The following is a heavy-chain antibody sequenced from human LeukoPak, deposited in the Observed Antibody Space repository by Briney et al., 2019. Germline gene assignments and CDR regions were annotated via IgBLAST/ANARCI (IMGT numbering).Heavy chain of an antibody. CDR2: ISGGYT. V-gene: IGHV3-23*01. J-gene: IGHJ4*02. CDR3: AKGSSSSTWYLFDY. CDR1: GFTFNSYA. Sequence: GGSLRLSCAASGFTFNSYAMNWVRQAPGKGLDWVSSISGGYTYYADSVKGRFTISRDNSKNTLYLHMNSLTAEDTAVYYCAKGSSSSTWYLFDYWAREPWSPSPQ. D-gene: IGHD6-13*01.